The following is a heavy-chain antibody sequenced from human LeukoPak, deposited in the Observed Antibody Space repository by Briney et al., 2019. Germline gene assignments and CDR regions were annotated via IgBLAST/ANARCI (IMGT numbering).Heavy chain of an antibody. Sequence: SETLSLTCTVSGGSISSSSYYWGWIRQPPGKGLEWIGSIYYSGSTYYNPSLKSRVTISVDTSKNQFSLKLSSVTAADTAVYYCARDRGYPNWFDPWGQGTLVTVSS. J-gene: IGHJ5*02. CDR1: GGSISSSSYY. CDR3: ARDRGYPNWFDP. D-gene: IGHD2-15*01. V-gene: IGHV4-39*07. CDR2: IYYSGST.